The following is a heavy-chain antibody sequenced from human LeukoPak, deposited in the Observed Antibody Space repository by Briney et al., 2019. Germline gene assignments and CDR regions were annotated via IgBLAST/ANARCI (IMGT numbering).Heavy chain of an antibody. Sequence: GGSLRLSCAASGFTFSSYGMHWVRQAPGKGLEWVAVISYDGSNKYYADSVKGRFTISRDNSKNTLHLQMNSLRAEDTAVYYCARWGSTSCYDYWGQGTLVTVSS. D-gene: IGHD2-2*01. CDR3: ARWGSTSCYDY. CDR1: GFTFSSYG. CDR2: ISYDGSNK. J-gene: IGHJ4*02. V-gene: IGHV3-30*03.